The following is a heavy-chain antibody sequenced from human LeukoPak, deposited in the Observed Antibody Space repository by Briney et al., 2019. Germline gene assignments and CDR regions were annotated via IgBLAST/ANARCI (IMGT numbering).Heavy chain of an antibody. D-gene: IGHD5-18*01. J-gene: IGHJ3*02. CDR1: GFTFGDYA. CDR3: TTIQALQIYSYGSPNDAFDI. CDR2: IRSKAYGGTT. V-gene: IGHV3-49*03. Sequence: GGSLRLSCTASGFTFGDYAMSWFRQAPGKGLEWVGFIRSKAYGGTTEYAASVKGRFTISRDDSKSIAYLQMNSLKTEDTAVYYCTTIQALQIYSYGSPNDAFDIWSQGTMVTVSS.